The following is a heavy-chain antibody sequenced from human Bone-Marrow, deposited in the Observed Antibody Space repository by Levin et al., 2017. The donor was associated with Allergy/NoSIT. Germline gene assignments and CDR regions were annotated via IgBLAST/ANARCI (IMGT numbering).Heavy chain of an antibody. CDR3: VKDPHFPEGY. CDR2: ISGSSDAK. D-gene: IGHD3-3*02. Sequence: GGSLRLSCTTSGFTFGTYAMTWVRQTPGKGLQWLSTISGSSDAKYYADSVKGRFSISRDNSKNTLYLQMNSLRVDDTAVYYCVKDPHFPEGYWGQGTLVTVSS. V-gene: IGHV3-23*01. J-gene: IGHJ4*02. CDR1: GFTFGTYA.